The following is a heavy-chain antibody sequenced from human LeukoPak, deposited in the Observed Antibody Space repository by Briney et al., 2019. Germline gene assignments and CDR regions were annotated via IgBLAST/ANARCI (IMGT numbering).Heavy chain of an antibody. CDR3: ARVRAGYCTSTSCYTGMDV. D-gene: IGHD2-2*01. CDR2: ISYDGSNE. J-gene: IGHJ6*02. V-gene: IGHV3-30*03. CDR1: GFTFSSFG. Sequence: GGSLRLSCAASGFTFSSFGMHWFRKAPGKGLEWLALISYDGSNEYYADSVRGRFPISRDNSKFTRYMQMNSLRAEDTAVYYCARVRAGYCTSTSCYTGMDVWGQGTIVTVSS.